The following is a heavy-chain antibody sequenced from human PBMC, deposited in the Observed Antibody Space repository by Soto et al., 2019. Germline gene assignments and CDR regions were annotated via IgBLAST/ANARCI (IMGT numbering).Heavy chain of an antibody. J-gene: IGHJ3*01. CDR3: ANLGVWGSYRHDAFDL. CDR1: GGTFSAYY. V-gene: IGHV4-34*08. CDR2: INHSGST. Sequence: QVQLQQWGAGLLKPSETLSLTCAVYGGTFSAYYWSWIRQPPGKGLEWIGQINHSGSTRYNPSLKSRVTISVDTSKNQFSLKLSSVTAADTAVYFCANLGVWGSYRHDAFDLWGQGTVVTVSS. D-gene: IGHD3-16*02.